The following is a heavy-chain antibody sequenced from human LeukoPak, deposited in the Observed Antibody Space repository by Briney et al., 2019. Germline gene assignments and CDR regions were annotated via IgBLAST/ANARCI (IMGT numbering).Heavy chain of an antibody. CDR2: IYYSGST. CDR1: GASISSYY. Sequence: SETLSLTCTVSGASISSYYWSWIRQPPGKGLEWIGYIYYSGSTNYNPSLKSRVTISVDTSKNQFSLKLSSVTAADTAVYYCARDHQCSGSYSAAFDIWGQGTMVTVSS. CDR3: ARDHQCSGSYSAAFDI. D-gene: IGHD1-26*01. J-gene: IGHJ3*02. V-gene: IGHV4-59*01.